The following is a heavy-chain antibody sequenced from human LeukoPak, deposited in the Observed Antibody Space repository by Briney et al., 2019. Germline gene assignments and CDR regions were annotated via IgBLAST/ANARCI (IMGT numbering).Heavy chain of an antibody. CDR1: GYTFTSYD. CDR2: MNSNSGNT. Sequence: ASVKVSCKASGYTFTSYDINWVRQATGQGLEWMGWMNSNSGNTGYAQKFQGRVTMTRNTSISTAYMELSSLRSEDTAVYYCARDRPPDTAMAYWGQGTLVTVSS. D-gene: IGHD5-18*01. V-gene: IGHV1-8*01. J-gene: IGHJ4*02. CDR3: ARDRPPDTAMAY.